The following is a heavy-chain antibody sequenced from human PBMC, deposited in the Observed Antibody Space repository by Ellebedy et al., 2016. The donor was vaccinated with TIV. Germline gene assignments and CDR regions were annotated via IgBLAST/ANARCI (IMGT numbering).Heavy chain of an antibody. D-gene: IGHD2-21*01. J-gene: IGHJ3*02. Sequence: GGSLRLXXAASGFTFSSYGMHWVRQAPGKGLEWVAVISYGGSNKYYADSVKGRFTISRDNSKNTLYLQMNSLRAEDTAVYYCAKGGGGRLPLPLVEAFDIWGQGTMVTVSS. CDR1: GFTFSSYG. CDR2: ISYGGSNK. CDR3: AKGGGGRLPLPLVEAFDI. V-gene: IGHV3-30*18.